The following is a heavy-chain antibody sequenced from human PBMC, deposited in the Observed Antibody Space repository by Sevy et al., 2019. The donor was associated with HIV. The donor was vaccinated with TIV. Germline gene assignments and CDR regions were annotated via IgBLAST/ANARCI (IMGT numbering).Heavy chain of an antibody. CDR2: ISPSGSPI. V-gene: IGHV3-48*03. Sequence: GGSLRLSCAASGFTFTNYVMNWVRQAPGKGLEWVSYISPSGSPIYYADSVKGRFTISRDNAKNSLYLQMKSLRADDTGLYYCARDLVASTLTMDVWGQGTTVTVSS. CDR3: ARDLVASTLTMDV. J-gene: IGHJ6*02. CDR1: GFTFTNYV. D-gene: IGHD2-15*01.